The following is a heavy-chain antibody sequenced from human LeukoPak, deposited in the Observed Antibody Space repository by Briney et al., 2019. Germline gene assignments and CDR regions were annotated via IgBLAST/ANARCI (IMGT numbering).Heavy chain of an antibody. J-gene: IGHJ4*02. CDR3: AGIRFWSGYYAFDY. D-gene: IGHD3-3*01. V-gene: IGHV3-30-3*01. CDR2: ISYDGSNK. CDR1: GFTFSSYA. Sequence: GRSLRLSCAASGFTFSSYAMHWVRQAPGKGLEWVAVISYDGSNKYYADSVKGRFTISRDNSKNTLYLQMNSLRAEDTAVYYCAGIRFWSGYYAFDYWGQGTLVTVSS.